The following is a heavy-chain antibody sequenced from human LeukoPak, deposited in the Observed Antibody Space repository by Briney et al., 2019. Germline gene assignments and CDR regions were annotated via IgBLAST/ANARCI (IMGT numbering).Heavy chain of an antibody. J-gene: IGHJ4*02. CDR1: GYSISSGYY. CDR3: ARDLYSSGWGYFDY. V-gene: IGHV4-38-2*02. D-gene: IGHD6-19*01. CDR2: IYHSGST. Sequence: LETLSLTCTISGYSISSGYYWGWIRQPPGKGLEWIGSIYHSGSTYYNPSLKSRVTISLDTSENQFSLKLSSVTAADTAVYYCARDLYSSGWGYFDYWGQGTLVTVSS.